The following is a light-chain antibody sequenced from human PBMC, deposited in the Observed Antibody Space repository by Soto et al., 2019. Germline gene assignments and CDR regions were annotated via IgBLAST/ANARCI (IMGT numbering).Light chain of an antibody. CDR2: EVS. J-gene: IGLJ1*01. V-gene: IGLV2-8*01. CDR3: SSYSGTNYHYV. CDR1: SSDXGGYNY. Sequence: QSALTQPPSASGSFGQSXXISXXXTSSDXGGYNYVSWYQQHPGKAPKLMIYEVSERPSGVPDRFSGSKSGNTASLTVSGLQADDEADYYCSSYSGTNYHYVFGTGTKVXXL.